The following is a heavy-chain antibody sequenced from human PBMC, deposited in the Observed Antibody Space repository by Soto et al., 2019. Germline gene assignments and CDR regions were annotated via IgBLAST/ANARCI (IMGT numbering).Heavy chain of an antibody. CDR3: AADYSSSSQVLDY. Sequence: GQRLEWMGWINAGNGNTKYSQKFQGRVTITRDTSASTAYMELSSLRSEDTAVYYCAADYSSSSQVLDYWRQGTLVTVSS. V-gene: IGHV1-3*01. D-gene: IGHD6-6*01. CDR2: INAGNGNT. J-gene: IGHJ4*02.